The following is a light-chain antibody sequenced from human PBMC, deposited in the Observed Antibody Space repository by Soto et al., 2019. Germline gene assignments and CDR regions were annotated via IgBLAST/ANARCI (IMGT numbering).Light chain of an antibody. CDR1: SSNIGSNY. CDR2: RNN. V-gene: IGLV1-47*01. J-gene: IGLJ3*02. Sequence: QSVLTQPPSASGTPGQRVTIFCSGSSSNIGSNYVYWYQQLPGTAPKLLIYRNNQRPSGVPDRFSGSKSGTSASLAISGLRSEDEADYYCAAWDDSLSGGVFGGGTKVTVL. CDR3: AAWDDSLSGGV.